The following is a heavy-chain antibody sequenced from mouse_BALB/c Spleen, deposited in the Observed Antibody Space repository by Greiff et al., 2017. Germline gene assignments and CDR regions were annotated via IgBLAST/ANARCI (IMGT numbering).Heavy chain of an antibody. V-gene: IGHV1-69*01. CDR3: ARYGYDYAMDY. Sequence: QVQLKQPGAELVMPGASVKMSCKASGYTFTDYWMHWVKQRPGQGLEWIGAIDTSDSYTSYNQKFKGKATLTVDESSSTAYMQLSSLTSEDSAVYYCARYGYDYAMDYWGQGTSVTVSS. D-gene: IGHD2-2*01. CDR2: IDTSDSYT. J-gene: IGHJ4*01. CDR1: GYTFTDYW.